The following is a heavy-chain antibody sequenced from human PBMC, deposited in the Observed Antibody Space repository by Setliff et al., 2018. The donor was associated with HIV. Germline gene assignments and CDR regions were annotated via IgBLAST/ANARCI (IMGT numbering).Heavy chain of an antibody. CDR2: SWNSGSI. Sequence: GGSLRLSCAASGFNVRNNYMSWVRQAPGKGLEWVSGISWNSGSIGYADSVKGRFTISRDNSKSAVYLQMNSLRPEDTALYYCARDSEPGTRVAGTTGLDYWGQGSLVTVSS. V-gene: IGHV3-66*03. D-gene: IGHD6-19*01. J-gene: IGHJ4*02. CDR3: ARDSEPGTRVAGTTGLDY. CDR1: GFNVRNNY.